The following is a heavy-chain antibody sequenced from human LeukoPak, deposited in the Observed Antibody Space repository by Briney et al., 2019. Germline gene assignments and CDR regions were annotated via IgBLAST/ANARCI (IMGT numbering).Heavy chain of an antibody. V-gene: IGHV1-2*06. J-gene: IGHJ6*03. CDR3: ARAITGTTYYYYYYMDV. CDR1: GYTFTGYY. Sequence: ASVKVSCKASGYTFTGYYMHWVRQAPGQGLEWMGRINPNSGGTSYAQKFQGRVTMTRDTSISTAYMELSRLRSDDTAVYYCARAITGTTYYYYYYMDVWGKGTTVTVSS. CDR2: INPNSGGT. D-gene: IGHD1-7*01.